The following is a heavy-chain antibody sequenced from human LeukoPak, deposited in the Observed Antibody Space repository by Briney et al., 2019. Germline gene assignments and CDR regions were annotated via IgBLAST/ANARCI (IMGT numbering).Heavy chain of an antibody. J-gene: IGHJ4*02. CDR2: IDPSDSYT. Sequence: GESLKISCKGSGYSFTSYWISWVRQMPGKGLEWMGRIDPSDSYTNYSPSFQGHVTISADKSISTAYLQWSSLKASDTAMYYCARRRSSSSWQFPFDYWGQGTLVTASS. CDR1: GYSFTSYW. V-gene: IGHV5-10-1*01. D-gene: IGHD6-13*01. CDR3: ARRRSSSSWQFPFDY.